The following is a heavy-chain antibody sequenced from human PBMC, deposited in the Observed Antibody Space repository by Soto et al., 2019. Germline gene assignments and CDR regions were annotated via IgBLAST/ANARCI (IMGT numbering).Heavy chain of an antibody. Sequence: ASVKVSCKASGGTFSSYTISWVRQAPGQGLEWMGRIIPILGIANYAQKFQGRVTITADKSTSTAYMELSSLRSEDTAVYYCARDIVVVVAANYYYYMDVWGKGTTVTVSS. CDR2: IIPILGIA. V-gene: IGHV1-69*02. D-gene: IGHD2-15*01. CDR1: GGTFSSYT. J-gene: IGHJ6*03. CDR3: ARDIVVVVAANYYYYMDV.